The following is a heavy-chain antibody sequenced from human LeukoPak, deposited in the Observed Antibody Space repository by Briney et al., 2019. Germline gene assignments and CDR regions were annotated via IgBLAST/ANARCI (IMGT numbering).Heavy chain of an antibody. CDR3: PSPDYGDSFFDY. V-gene: IGHV3-21*01. CDR2: ISSSSSYI. J-gene: IGHJ4*02. D-gene: IGHD4-17*01. Sequence: GGSLRLSCAASGFTFSSYSMNWVRQAPGKGLEWVSSISSSSSYIYYADSVKGRFTISRDNAKNSLYLQMNSLRAEDTAVYYCPSPDYGDSFFDYWGQGTLVTVSS. CDR1: GFTFSSYS.